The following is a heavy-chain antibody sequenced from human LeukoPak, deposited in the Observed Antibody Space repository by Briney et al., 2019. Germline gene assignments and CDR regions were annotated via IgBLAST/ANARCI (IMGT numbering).Heavy chain of an antibody. Sequence: ASVKVSCKVSGYTLTELSMHWVRQAPGKGLEWMGGFDPEDGETIYAQKFQGRVTMTEDTSTDTAYMELSSLRSEDTGVYYCASGRGTMGSSWDYYYYGMDVWGQGTTVTVSS. CDR3: ASGRGTMGSSWDYYYYGMDV. CDR2: FDPEDGET. CDR1: GYTLTELS. D-gene: IGHD6-13*01. J-gene: IGHJ6*02. V-gene: IGHV1-24*01.